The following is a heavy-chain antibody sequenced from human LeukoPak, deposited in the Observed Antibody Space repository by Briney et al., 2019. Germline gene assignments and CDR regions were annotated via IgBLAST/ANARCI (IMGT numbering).Heavy chain of an antibody. CDR2: ISGSGGST. V-gene: IGHV3-23*01. D-gene: IGHD2-21*02. J-gene: IGHJ3*02. Sequence: PGGSLRLSCAASGFTFSSYAMSWVRQAPGKGLEWVSAISGSGGSTYYADSVKGRFTISRDNSKNTLYLQMNSLRSEDTAVYYCARETQYEDELDCGGDCYMRDAFDIWGQGTMVTVSS. CDR3: ARETQYEDELDCGGDCYMRDAFDI. CDR1: GFTFSSYA.